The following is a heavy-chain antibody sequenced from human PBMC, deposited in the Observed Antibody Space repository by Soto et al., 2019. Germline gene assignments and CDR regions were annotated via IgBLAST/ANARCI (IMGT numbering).Heavy chain of an antibody. J-gene: IGHJ2*01. D-gene: IGHD5-12*01. CDR2: ISPSGATT. CDR3: SRNPRGGGYGDWYFDL. Sequence: EVQLLESGGGLVQPGGSLRLSCAASGFTFSTSGMTWVRLAPGRGPDYVSAISPSGATTYYADSVKGRFTISRDNPEKTLDLQLESLGDEEKGIYFCSRNPRGGGYGDWYFDLWGRGTLVTVSS. V-gene: IGHV3-23*01. CDR1: GFTFSTSG.